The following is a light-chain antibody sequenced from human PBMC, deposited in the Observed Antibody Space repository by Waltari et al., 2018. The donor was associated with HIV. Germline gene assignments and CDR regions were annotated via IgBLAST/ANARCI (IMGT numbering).Light chain of an antibody. Sequence: QSALTQPASVSGSPGQSNTISCTGTSSDIGGYDYVSWYQQHPGKAPKLLIYGVSSRPSGVSHRFSGSRSGSTASLTISALQADDEAHYYCSAYTTYSPLAVFGGGTKLTVL. CDR1: SSDIGGYDY. J-gene: IGLJ2*01. V-gene: IGLV2-14*01. CDR2: GVS. CDR3: SAYTTYSPLAV.